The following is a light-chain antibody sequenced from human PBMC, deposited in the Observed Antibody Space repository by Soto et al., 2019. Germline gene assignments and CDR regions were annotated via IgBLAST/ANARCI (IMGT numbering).Light chain of an antibody. Sequence: QSALTQPASVSGSPGQSITISCTGTSSDVGGYNYVSWYQQHPGKAPKLMIYDVSNRTSGVSNRFSGSKSRNTASLTISGLQAEDEADYYCISYTSSSTLFGTGTKLTVL. CDR2: DVS. CDR3: ISYTSSSTL. V-gene: IGLV2-14*01. CDR1: SSDVGGYNY. J-gene: IGLJ1*01.